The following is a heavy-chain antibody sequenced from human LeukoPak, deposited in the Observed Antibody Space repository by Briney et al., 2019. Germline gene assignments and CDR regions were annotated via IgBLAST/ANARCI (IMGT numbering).Heavy chain of an antibody. D-gene: IGHD6-6*01. J-gene: IGHJ6*02. CDR1: GFTVSSNY. V-gene: IGHV3-53*04. CDR3: ARLLVWGSSYYYGMDV. Sequence: GGSLRLSCAASGFTVSSNYMSWVRQAPGKGLEWVSVIYSGGSTYYADSVKGRFTISRHNSKDTLYLQMNSLRAEDTAVYYCARLLVWGSSYYYGMDVWGQGTTVTVSS. CDR2: IYSGGST.